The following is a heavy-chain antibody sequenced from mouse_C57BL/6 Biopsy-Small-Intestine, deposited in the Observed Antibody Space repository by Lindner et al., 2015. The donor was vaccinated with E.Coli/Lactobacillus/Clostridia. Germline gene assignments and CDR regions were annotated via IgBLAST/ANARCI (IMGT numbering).Heavy chain of an antibody. Sequence: VQLQESGAELARPGASVKMSCKASGYTFTSYTMHWVKXRPGQGLEWIGYINPSSGYTKYNQKFKDKATLTADKSSSTAYMQLSSLTSEDSAVYYCARDGLTPFAYWGQGTLVTVSA. V-gene: IGHV1-4*01. CDR1: GYTFTSYT. CDR2: INPSSGYT. D-gene: IGHD2-4*01. CDR3: ARDGLTPFAY. J-gene: IGHJ3*01.